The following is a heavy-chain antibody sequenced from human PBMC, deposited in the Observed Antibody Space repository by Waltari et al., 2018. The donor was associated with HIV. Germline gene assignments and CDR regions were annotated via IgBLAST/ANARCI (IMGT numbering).Heavy chain of an antibody. CDR3: AREMATVYFDS. V-gene: IGHV3-48*01. Sequence: EVTLVESGGGLVEPGGSLRLCCAASGFTFSGYSMNWVRQAPGKGLEWLSYINSRSNIIYYADSVKGRFTISRDNAKNSVYLQMNSLGAEDTAVYYCAREMATVYFDSWGPGILVTVSS. D-gene: IGHD4-4*01. CDR2: INSRSNII. CDR1: GFTFSGYS. J-gene: IGHJ4*02.